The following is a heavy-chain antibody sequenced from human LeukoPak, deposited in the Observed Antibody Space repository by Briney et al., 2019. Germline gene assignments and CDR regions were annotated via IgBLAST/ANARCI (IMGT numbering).Heavy chain of an antibody. J-gene: IGHJ4*02. CDR2: ISYDGSNK. Sequence: GRSLRLSCAASGFTFSSYGMHWVRQAPGKGLEWVAVISYDGSNKYYADSVKGRLTISRDNSKNTLYLQMNSLRAEDTAVYYCAKDTNVLRYFDWFLSSFDYWGQGTLVTVSS. D-gene: IGHD3-9*01. CDR1: GFTFSSYG. CDR3: AKDTNVLRYFDWFLSSFDY. V-gene: IGHV3-30*18.